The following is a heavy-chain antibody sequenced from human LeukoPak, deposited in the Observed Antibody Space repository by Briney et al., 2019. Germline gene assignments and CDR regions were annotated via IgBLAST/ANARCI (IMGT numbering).Heavy chain of an antibody. D-gene: IGHD2-2*01. CDR2: IYPGDSDT. CDR1: GYSFTTYW. J-gene: IGHJ4*02. CDR3: ARRQGCSSTSCPPDS. V-gene: IGHV5-51*01. Sequence: GESLKISCRGSGYSFTTYWIGWVRQMPGKSLEWMGIIYPGDSDTRYSPSFQGQVTMSADKSINTAYLQWSSLKASDTAMYYCARRQGCSSTSCPPDSWGQGTLVTVSS.